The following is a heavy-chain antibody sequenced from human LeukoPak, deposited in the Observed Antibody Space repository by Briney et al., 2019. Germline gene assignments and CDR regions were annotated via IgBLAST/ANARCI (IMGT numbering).Heavy chain of an antibody. CDR3: ARHGCPDIGTDDAFDI. Sequence: NPSETLSLTCTVSGGSISSRSYYWGWIRQPPGRGLEGIGRIYYSESTYYNPSPKSRVTISVDTSKHQFSLTLSSVTAADTAVYYCARHGCPDIGTDDAFDIWGQGTMVTVSS. D-gene: IGHD5-12*01. CDR2: IYYSEST. CDR1: GGSISSRSYY. J-gene: IGHJ3*02. V-gene: IGHV4-39*01.